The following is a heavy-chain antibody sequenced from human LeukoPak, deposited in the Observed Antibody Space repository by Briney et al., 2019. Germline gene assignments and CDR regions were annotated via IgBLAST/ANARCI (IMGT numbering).Heavy chain of an antibody. CDR1: GYTFTSHG. V-gene: IGHV1-18*01. J-gene: IGHJ4*02. CDR2: ISAYNGNT. CDR3: AREYSSSWYPKFDY. Sequence: ASVKVSCKASGYTFTSHGISWVRQAPGQGLEWMGWISAYNGNTNYAQKLQGRVTMTTDTSTSTAYMELRSLRSDDTAVYYCAREYSSSWYPKFDYWGQGTLVTVSS. D-gene: IGHD6-13*01.